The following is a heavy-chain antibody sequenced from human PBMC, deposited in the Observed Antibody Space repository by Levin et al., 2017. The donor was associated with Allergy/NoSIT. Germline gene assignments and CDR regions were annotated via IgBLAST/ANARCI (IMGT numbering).Heavy chain of an antibody. J-gene: IGHJ1*01. CDR2: INPNSGGT. CDR3: AGEWSGRKNFQD. D-gene: IGHD2-15*01. Sequence: AASVKVSCKASGYTFTDYYMHWVRQAPGQGLEWMGWINPNSGGTNYAQKFQGRVTMTRDTSINTAYVELSRLRSDDTAVYYCAGEWSGRKNFQDWGQGTLVTVSS. CDR1: GYTFTDYY. V-gene: IGHV1-2*02.